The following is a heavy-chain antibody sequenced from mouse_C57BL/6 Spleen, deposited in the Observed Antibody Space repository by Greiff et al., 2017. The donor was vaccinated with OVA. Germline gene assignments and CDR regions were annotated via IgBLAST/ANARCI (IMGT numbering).Heavy chain of an antibody. J-gene: IGHJ1*03. Sequence: EVMLVESEGGLVQPGSSMKLSCTASGFTFSDYYMAWVRQVPEKGLEWVANINYDGSSTYYLDTLKSRFIISRDNAKNILYLQLSSLKSEDTATYYCAREGKKDWYVDVWGTGTTVTVSS. CDR2: INYDGSST. D-gene: IGHD2-1*01. CDR3: AREGKKDWYVDV. CDR1: GFTFSDYY. V-gene: IGHV5-16*01.